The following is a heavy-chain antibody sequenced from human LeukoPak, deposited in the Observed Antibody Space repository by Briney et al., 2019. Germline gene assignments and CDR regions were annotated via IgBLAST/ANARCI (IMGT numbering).Heavy chain of an antibody. CDR3: ARMLVGATLYFDY. CDR2: ISGSGGST. V-gene: IGHV3-23*01. CDR1: GFTFSSYA. D-gene: IGHD1-26*01. J-gene: IGHJ4*02. Sequence: GGSLRLSCAASGFTFSSYAMSWVRQAPGKGLEWVSAISGSGGSTYYADSVKGRFTISRDNSKNTLYLQMNSLRAEDTAVYYCARMLVGATLYFDYWGQGTLVTVSS.